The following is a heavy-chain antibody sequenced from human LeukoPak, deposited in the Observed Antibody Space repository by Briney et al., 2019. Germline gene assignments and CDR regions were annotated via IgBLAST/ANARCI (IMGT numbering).Heavy chain of an antibody. D-gene: IGHD3-3*01. J-gene: IGHJ5*02. V-gene: IGHV5-51*01. CDR2: IYPDDSNT. CDR1: GYIFTNYW. CDR3: ARQSITIFGVPRGWFDP. Sequence: GESLKISCKGSGYIFTNYWIGWVRQMPGKGLEWMGIIYPDDSNTKYSPSFQGLVTISADKSISTAYLQWSSLKASDTAMYYCARQSITIFGVPRGWFDPWGQGTLVTVSS.